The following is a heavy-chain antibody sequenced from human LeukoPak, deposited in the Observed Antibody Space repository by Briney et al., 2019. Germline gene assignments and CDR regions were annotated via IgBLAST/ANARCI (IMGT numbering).Heavy chain of an antibody. CDR3: ASGRGSYSPDY. D-gene: IGHD1-26*01. Sequence: GGSLRRSCAASGFSFSDHEMNWVRQAPGKGLEWVSYLSSSGNAYYADSVKGRFTISRDNPKNSLYLQMTSLRADDTAVYYCASGRGSYSPDYWGQGTLVTVSS. J-gene: IGHJ4*02. CDR2: LSSSGNA. V-gene: IGHV3-48*03. CDR1: GFSFSDHE.